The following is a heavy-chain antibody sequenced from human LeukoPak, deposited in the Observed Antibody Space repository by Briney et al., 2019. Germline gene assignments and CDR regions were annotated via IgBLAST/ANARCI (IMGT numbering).Heavy chain of an antibody. V-gene: IGHV3-7*01. CDR1: GFTFSSYW. Sequence: GGSLRLSCAASGFTFSSYWMSWVRQAPGKGLEGVANIKQDGSEKYYVDSVKGRFTISRDNAKKSLYLQMNSLRAEDTAVYYCARDLWYYYGSGSSDYWGQGTLVTVSS. CDR2: IKQDGSEK. D-gene: IGHD3-10*01. CDR3: ARDLWYYYGSGSSDY. J-gene: IGHJ4*02.